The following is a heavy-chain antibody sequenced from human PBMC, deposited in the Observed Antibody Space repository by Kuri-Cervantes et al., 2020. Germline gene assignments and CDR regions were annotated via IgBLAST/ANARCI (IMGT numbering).Heavy chain of an antibody. J-gene: IGHJ4*02. CDR2: ISSSGSTI. CDR1: GFTFDDYG. Sequence: GGSLRLSCAASGFTFDDYGMSWIRQAPGKGLEWVSYISSSGSTIYYADSVKGRFTISRDNAKNSLYLQMNSLRAEDTAVYYCARDWDDSSGLSFKHWGQGTLVTVSS. V-gene: IGHV3-11*01. D-gene: IGHD3-22*01. CDR3: ARDWDDSSGLSFKH.